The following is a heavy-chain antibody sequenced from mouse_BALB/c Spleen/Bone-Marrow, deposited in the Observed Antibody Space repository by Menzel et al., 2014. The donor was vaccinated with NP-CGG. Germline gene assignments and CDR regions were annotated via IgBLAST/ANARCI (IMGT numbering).Heavy chain of an antibody. CDR2: FNPYNDGP. J-gene: IGHJ2*01. Sequence: VQLQQSGPELVKPGASVKMSCKASGYTFTSYVMHWVKQKPGQGLEWIGYFNPYNDGPKYTEKFKGKATLPSDNSSSTTYMELSRLTSQDSAVYYCAIQEGYFYYWGQSTTLTVSS. CDR3: AIQEGYFYY. V-gene: IGHV1-14*01. CDR1: GYTFTSYV.